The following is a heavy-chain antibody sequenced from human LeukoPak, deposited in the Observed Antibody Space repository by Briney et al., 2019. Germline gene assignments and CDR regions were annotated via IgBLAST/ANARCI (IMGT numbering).Heavy chain of an antibody. V-gene: IGHV4-61*01. D-gene: IGHD6-6*01. J-gene: IGHJ3*02. Sequence: SETLSLTCTVSGGSVSSGSHYWSWIRQPPGKGLEWIGYIYYSGSTSYNPSLKSRVTISVDTSKNQFSLKLSSVTAADTAEYYCARASIAARPNAFDIWGQGTMVTVSS. CDR1: GGSVSSGSHY. CDR2: IYYSGST. CDR3: ARASIAARPNAFDI.